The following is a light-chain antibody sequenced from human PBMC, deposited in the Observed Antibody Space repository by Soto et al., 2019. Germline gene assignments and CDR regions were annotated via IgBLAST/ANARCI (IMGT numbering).Light chain of an antibody. CDR2: GAS. J-gene: IGKJ5*01. Sequence: EVVMTQSPATLSVSPGERVTLSGRSIQSVADNLAWYQQKPGQAPRLLIYGASTRATGIPARFSDSGSETEFTLTISSLQSEDFAVYFCQQYNNWPPTFGQGTRLQIK. V-gene: IGKV3-15*01. CDR1: QSVADN. CDR3: QQYNNWPPT.